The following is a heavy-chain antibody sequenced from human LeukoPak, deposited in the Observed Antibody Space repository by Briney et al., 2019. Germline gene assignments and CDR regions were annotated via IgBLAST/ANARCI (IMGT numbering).Heavy chain of an antibody. J-gene: IGHJ6*03. CDR3: ARVPNYSNYPYYYYYYMDV. Sequence: PSETLSLTCAVYGGSFSGYYWRWIRQPPGKGLEWIGEIHHSGSTNYNPSLKSRVTISVDTSKNQFSLKLSSVTAADTAVYYCARVPNYSNYPYYYYYYMDVWGKGTTVTVSS. V-gene: IGHV4-34*01. CDR2: IHHSGST. CDR1: GGSFSGYY. D-gene: IGHD4-11*01.